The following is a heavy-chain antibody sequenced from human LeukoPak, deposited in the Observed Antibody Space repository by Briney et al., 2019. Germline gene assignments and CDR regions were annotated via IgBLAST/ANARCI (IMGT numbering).Heavy chain of an antibody. V-gene: IGHV3-30*02. Sequence: GGSLRLSCAASGYTLSSYGTHWVRQAPGKGLEWVAFIRYDGSNKYYADSVKGRFTISRDNSKNTLYLQMNSLRAEDTAVYYCAKGLLWFGELLYERPDYWGQGTLVSVSS. CDR1: GYTLSSYG. D-gene: IGHD3-10*01. J-gene: IGHJ4*02. CDR2: IRYDGSNK. CDR3: AKGLLWFGELLYERPDY.